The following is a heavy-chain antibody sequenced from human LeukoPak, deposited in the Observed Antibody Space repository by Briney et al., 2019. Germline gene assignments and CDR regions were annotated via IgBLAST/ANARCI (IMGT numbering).Heavy chain of an antibody. Sequence: GGSLRLSCAASGFTFSSYGMHWVRQAPGKGLEWVAVISYDGSNKYYADSVKGRFTISRDNSKNTLYLQMNSLRAEDTAVYYCARGGLIVGATKGFDYWGQGTLVTVSS. J-gene: IGHJ4*02. D-gene: IGHD1-26*01. CDR2: ISYDGSNK. V-gene: IGHV3-30*03. CDR3: ARGGLIVGATKGFDY. CDR1: GFTFSSYG.